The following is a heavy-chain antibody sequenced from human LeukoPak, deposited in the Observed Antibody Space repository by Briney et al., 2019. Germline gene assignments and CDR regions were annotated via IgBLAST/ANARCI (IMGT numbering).Heavy chain of an antibody. CDR2: IYASGSA. CDR1: GGFISSYY. J-gene: IGHJ3*02. D-gene: IGHD2-21*01. Sequence: SETLSLTCTVSGGFISSYYWSWIRQPAGKGLEWIGRIYASGSANYNPSLKSRVTMSVDTSKNQFSLKLTSVTAADTAVYYCVRDIAFDCGGASCTSGEPVPHDAFDIWGQGTMVSVSS. CDR3: VRDIAFDCGGASCTSGEPVPHDAFDI. V-gene: IGHV4-4*07.